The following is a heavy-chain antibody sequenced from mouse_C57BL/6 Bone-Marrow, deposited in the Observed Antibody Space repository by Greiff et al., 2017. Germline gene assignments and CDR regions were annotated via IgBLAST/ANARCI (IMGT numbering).Heavy chain of an antibody. D-gene: IGHD2-3*01. CDR3: ARGRLYDGYYYYAMDY. CDR1: GYTFTSYW. V-gene: IGHV1-69*01. CDR2: IDPSDSYT. Sequence: QVQLQQPGAELVMPGASVKLSCKASGYTFTSYWMHWVKQRPGQGLEWIGEIDPSDSYTNYNQKFKGKSTLTVEKSSSTAYMQLSSLTSEDSAVYYCARGRLYDGYYYYAMDYWGQGTSVTVSS. J-gene: IGHJ4*01.